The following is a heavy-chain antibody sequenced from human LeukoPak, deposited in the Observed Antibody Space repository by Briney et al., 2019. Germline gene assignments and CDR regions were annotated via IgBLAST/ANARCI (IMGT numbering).Heavy chain of an antibody. CDR3: ARALDPATVGFDY. CDR1: GGTFSSYA. D-gene: IGHD2-15*01. V-gene: IGHV1-69*04. Sequence: GASVKVSCKASGGTFSSYAISWVRQAPGQGLEWMGRIIPILGIANYAQKFQGRVTITADKSTSTAYMELSSLRSEDTAVYYCARALDPATVGFDYWGQGTLVTVSS. CDR2: IIPILGIA. J-gene: IGHJ4*02.